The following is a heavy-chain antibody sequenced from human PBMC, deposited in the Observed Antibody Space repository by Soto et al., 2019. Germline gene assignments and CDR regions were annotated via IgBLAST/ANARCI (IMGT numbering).Heavy chain of an antibody. CDR3: AKDRASSWEGPS. CDR1: GFTVSSNY. CDR2: IHPGGDT. D-gene: IGHD6-13*01. J-gene: IGHJ4*02. Sequence: PGGSLRLSCAASGFTVSSNYMSWVRQAPGKGLEWVSSIHPGGDTFYADSVKGRFSFSRDNSKNTVYLQMNSLRVEDTAVYYCAKDRASSWEGPSWGQGTLVTVSS. V-gene: IGHV3-53*01.